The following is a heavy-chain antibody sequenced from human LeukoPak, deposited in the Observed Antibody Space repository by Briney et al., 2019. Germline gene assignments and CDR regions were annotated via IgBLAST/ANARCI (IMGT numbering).Heavy chain of an antibody. Sequence: SETLSLTCTVSGGSISSGGYYWSWIRQHPGRGLEWIGYIYYSGSTYYNPSLKSRVTISVDTSKNQFSLKLSSVTAADTAVYYCARAVPEEDYDSSGYIYDIWGQGTMVTVSS. CDR1: GGSISSGGYY. D-gene: IGHD3-22*01. CDR3: ARAVPEEDYDSSGYIYDI. V-gene: IGHV4-31*03. CDR2: IYYSGST. J-gene: IGHJ3*02.